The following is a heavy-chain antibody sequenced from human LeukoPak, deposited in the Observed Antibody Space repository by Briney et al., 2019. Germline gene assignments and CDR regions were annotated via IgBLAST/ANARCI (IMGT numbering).Heavy chain of an antibody. CDR1: GFTFDSYT. V-gene: IGHV3-23*01. Sequence: PGGSLRLPCAASGFTFDSYTMSWVRQAPGKGLEWVSAISGSGFSTYYADSVKGRFTISRDNSRNTLYLQMNSLRVEDAAVYYCAKAMRPTVSYYDYWGQGTLVTVSS. CDR3: AKAMRPTVSYYDY. D-gene: IGHD4-17*01. CDR2: ISGSGFST. J-gene: IGHJ4*02.